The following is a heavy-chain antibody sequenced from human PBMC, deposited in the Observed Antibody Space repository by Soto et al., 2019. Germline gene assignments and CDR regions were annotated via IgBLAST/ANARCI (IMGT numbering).Heavy chain of an antibody. Sequence: PGGSLRLSCAASGFTFRNYGMSWVRQAPGKGLDWVSSISGGGGSTYYADSVKGRFTISRDNSKNTLFLQVNSLRADDTAVYYCARDDYPYYDDSSGYHFDYWGQGALVTVSS. V-gene: IGHV3-23*01. CDR3: ARDDYPYYDDSSGYHFDY. D-gene: IGHD3-22*01. CDR1: GFTFRNYG. CDR2: ISGGGGST. J-gene: IGHJ4*02.